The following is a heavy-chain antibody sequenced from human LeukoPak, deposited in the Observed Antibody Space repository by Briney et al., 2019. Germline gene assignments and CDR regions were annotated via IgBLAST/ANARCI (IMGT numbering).Heavy chain of an antibody. CDR1: GDSISSTLYY. CDR3: ARKRRFDY. V-gene: IGHV4-39*02. CDR2: IFYTGAS. J-gene: IGHJ4*02. Sequence: TSETLSLTCSVSGDSISSTLYYWGWIRQPPGKGLEWIGSIFYTGASSYSPSLKSRVTIFVDTSKSHFSLNLRSVSAADTAVYYCARKRRFDYWGQGTLVTVSS.